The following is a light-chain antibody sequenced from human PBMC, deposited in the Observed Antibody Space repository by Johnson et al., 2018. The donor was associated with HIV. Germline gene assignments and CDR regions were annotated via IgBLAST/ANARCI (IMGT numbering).Light chain of an antibody. V-gene: IGLV1-51*02. J-gene: IGLJ1*01. CDR3: GTWERSLSAPYV. CDR2: ENN. Sequence: QLVLTQPPSVSAAPGQKVTISCSGSSSNIGNNYVSWYQQLPGTAPKLLIYENNKRPSGIPDRFSGSKSGTSATLGITGLQTGDEADYYCGTWERSLSAPYVFGTGTKVTVL. CDR1: SSNIGNNY.